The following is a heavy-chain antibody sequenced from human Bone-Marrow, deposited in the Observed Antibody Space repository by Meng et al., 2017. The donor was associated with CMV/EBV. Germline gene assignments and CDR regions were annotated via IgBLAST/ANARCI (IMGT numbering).Heavy chain of an antibody. D-gene: IGHD2-15*01. Sequence: SETLSLTCAVYGGSFSGYYWSWIRQPPGKGLEWIGEINHSGSTNYNPSPKSRVTISVDTSKNQFSLKLSSVTAADTAVYYCAGYCSGGSCYSPYYYGMDVWGQGTTVTVSS. V-gene: IGHV4-34*01. CDR3: AGYCSGGSCYSPYYYGMDV. CDR1: GGSFSGYY. J-gene: IGHJ6*02. CDR2: INHSGST.